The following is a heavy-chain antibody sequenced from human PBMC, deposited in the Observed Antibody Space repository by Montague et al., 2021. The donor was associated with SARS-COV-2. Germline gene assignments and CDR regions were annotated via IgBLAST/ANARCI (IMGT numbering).Heavy chain of an antibody. Sequence: SETLSLTCAVYGGSFSNYYWSWIRQPPGKGLEWVGEINHSGSTNYNPSLKSRVTISVDTSTNQFSLKLSSMTAADTAAYDCARGGTVSTFFAPKRTGRYTWFDAWGQGTLVTVSS. CDR1: GGSFSNYY. J-gene: IGHJ5*02. CDR3: ARGGTVSTFFAPKRTGRYTWFDA. V-gene: IGHV4-34*01. D-gene: IGHD3-16*01. CDR2: INHSGST.